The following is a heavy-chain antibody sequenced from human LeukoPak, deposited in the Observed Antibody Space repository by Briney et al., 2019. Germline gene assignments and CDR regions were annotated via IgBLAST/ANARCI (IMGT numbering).Heavy chain of an antibody. D-gene: IGHD6-13*01. CDR1: GFTFSGYE. V-gene: IGHV3-23*01. CDR3: AKGRWYSSSWYFDY. Sequence: SGGSLRLSCAASGFTFSGYEMNWVRQAPGKGLEWVSTISGSGGSTYYADSVKGRFTISRDNSKNTLFLQMNSLRAEDTAVYYCAKGRWYSSSWYFDYWGQGTLVTVSS. CDR2: ISGSGGST. J-gene: IGHJ4*02.